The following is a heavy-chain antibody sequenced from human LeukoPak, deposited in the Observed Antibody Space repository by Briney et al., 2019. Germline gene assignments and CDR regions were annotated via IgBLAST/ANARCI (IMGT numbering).Heavy chain of an antibody. D-gene: IGHD3-9*01. Sequence: GGSLRLSCAASGFTFSTHAMHWVRQVPGKGLEWVAVISYEGNNIYYVDSVKGRFTISRDNSKNTLYLQMNSLRVEDTAVYYCAKVLSEGYLPGYYNPYDSWGQGTLVTVSS. CDR1: GFTFSTHA. CDR2: ISYEGNNI. J-gene: IGHJ4*02. V-gene: IGHV3-30*18. CDR3: AKVLSEGYLPGYYNPYDS.